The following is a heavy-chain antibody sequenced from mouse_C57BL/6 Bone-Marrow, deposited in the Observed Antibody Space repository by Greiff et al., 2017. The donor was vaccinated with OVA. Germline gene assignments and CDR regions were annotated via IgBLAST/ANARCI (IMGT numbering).Heavy chain of an antibody. CDR3: TREGNWYFDV. J-gene: IGHJ1*03. CDR1: GFTFSSYA. V-gene: IGHV5-9-1*02. CDR2: ISSGGDYI. Sequence: DVMLVESGEGLVKPGGSLKLSCAASGFTFSSYAMSWVRQTPEKRLEWVAYISSGGDYIYYADTVKGRFTISRDNARNTLYLQMSSLKSEDTAMYYCTREGNWYFDVWGTGTTVTVSS. D-gene: IGHD3-3*01.